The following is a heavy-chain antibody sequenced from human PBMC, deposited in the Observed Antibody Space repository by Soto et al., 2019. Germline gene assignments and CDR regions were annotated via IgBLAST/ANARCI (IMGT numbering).Heavy chain of an antibody. Sequence: TLSLTCTVPGGSISVGDDYWSWIRQHPGKGLEWIGYIYYSGSRYYNPSLESRVSISVDKSKNQFSLKLSSVTAADTAVYYCAHSLRSFYYYGVDVWGQGTTVTVSS. CDR1: GGSISVGDDY. CDR3: AHSLRSFYYYGVDV. D-gene: IGHD3-16*01. CDR2: IYYSGSR. J-gene: IGHJ6*02. V-gene: IGHV4-31*03.